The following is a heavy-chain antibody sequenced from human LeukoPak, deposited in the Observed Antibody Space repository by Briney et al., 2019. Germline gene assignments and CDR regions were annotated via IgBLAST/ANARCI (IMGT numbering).Heavy chain of an antibody. CDR2: INPSGGST. CDR1: GYTFTSYY. Sequence: ASVKVSCKASGYTFTSYYMHWVRQAPGQGLEWMGIINPSGGSTSYAQKFQGRVTMTRDTSISTAHMEMSRLRSDDTAVYYCARANFLYCSSTTCPFDYWGQGTLVTVSS. V-gene: IGHV1-46*01. J-gene: IGHJ4*02. CDR3: ARANFLYCSSTTCPFDY. D-gene: IGHD2-2*01.